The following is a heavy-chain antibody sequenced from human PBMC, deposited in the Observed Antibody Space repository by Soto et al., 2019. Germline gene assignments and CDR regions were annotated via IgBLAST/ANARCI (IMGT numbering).Heavy chain of an antibody. J-gene: IGHJ5*02. V-gene: IGHV4-39*01. CDR1: GGSISSSPYY. Sequence: LSLTCTVSGGSISSSPYYWGWVRQPPGKGLEYIASIFYSGSTYYNPSLKSRVTISVDTSKNQFSLKLSSVTAADTAVYYCARTAHCTSTSCYSGWFDPWGQGTLVTVSS. CDR3: ARTAHCTSTSCYSGWFDP. CDR2: IFYSGST. D-gene: IGHD2-2*01.